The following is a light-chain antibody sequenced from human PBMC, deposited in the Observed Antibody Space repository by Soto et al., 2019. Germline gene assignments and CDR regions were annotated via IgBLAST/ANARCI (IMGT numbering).Light chain of an antibody. J-gene: IGKJ5*01. CDR2: AAS. CDR1: QDISSW. Sequence: IRMTQSPSSLSASTGDRVTITCRASQDISSWLAWYQQKPGKAPKLLIYAASSLQSGVPSRFSGSGSGTDFTLTISSLQPEDFATYYCQQANSFPITFGQGTRLEIK. CDR3: QQANSFPIT. V-gene: IGKV1-12*01.